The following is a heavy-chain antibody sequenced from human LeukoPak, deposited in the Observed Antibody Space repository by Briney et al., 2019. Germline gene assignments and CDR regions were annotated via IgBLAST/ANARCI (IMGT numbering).Heavy chain of an antibody. CDR3: ARGLLWFGELLYH. CDR1: GYTFTSYG. D-gene: IGHD3-10*01. Sequence: ASVTVSCKASGYTFTSYGISCVRPAPGQGLEWMGWISAYNGNTNYAQKLQGRVTMTTDTTTSTAYMELRSLRSDDTAVYYCARGLLWFGELLYHWGEGTLVTVSS. CDR2: ISAYNGNT. J-gene: IGHJ5*02. V-gene: IGHV1-18*01.